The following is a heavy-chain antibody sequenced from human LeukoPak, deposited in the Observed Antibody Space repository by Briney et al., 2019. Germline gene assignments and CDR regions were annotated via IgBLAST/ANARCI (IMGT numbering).Heavy chain of an antibody. CDR3: ATSPYYYYDNSGPGDY. V-gene: IGHV3-33*01. D-gene: IGHD3-22*01. CDR1: GFTFSTYG. CDR2: IWFDGSNK. J-gene: IGHJ4*02. Sequence: GGSLRLSCAASGFTFSTYGMHWVRQAPGKGLEWVAVIWFDGSNKYYADSVKGRFTIFRDNSKNTLYLRMNSLRAEDTAVYYCATSPYYYYDNSGPGDYWGQGTLVSVSS.